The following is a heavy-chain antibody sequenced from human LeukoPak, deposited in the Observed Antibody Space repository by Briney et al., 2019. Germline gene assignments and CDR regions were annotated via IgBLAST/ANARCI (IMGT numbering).Heavy chain of an antibody. D-gene: IGHD4-17*01. V-gene: IGHV4-39*01. J-gene: IGHJ4*02. Sequence: SETLSLTFTVSGGSISSSSYYWGWIRQPPGKGLEWIGSIYYSGSTYYNPSLKSRVAISVDTSKNQFSLKLSSVTAADTAVYYCARHGDYGNDPIDYWGQGTLVTVSS. CDR1: GGSISSSSYY. CDR2: IYYSGST. CDR3: ARHGDYGNDPIDY.